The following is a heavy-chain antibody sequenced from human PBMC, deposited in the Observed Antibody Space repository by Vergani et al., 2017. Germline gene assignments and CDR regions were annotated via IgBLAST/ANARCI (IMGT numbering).Heavy chain of an antibody. V-gene: IGHV1-69*09. D-gene: IGHD2-2*01. J-gene: IGHJ6*02. Sequence: QVQLVQSGAEVKKPRASVKVSCKASGYTFTSYYMHWVRQAPGQGLEWMGRIIPILGIANYAQKFQGRVTITADKSPSTAYMELSSLRSEDTAVYYCARGYCSSTSCYYYYYGMDVWGQGTTVTVSS. CDR2: IIPILGIA. CDR1: GYTFTSYY. CDR3: ARGYCSSTSCYYYYYGMDV.